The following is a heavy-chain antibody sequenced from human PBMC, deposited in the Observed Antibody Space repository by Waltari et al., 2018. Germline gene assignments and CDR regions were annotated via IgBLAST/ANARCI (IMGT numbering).Heavy chain of an antibody. J-gene: IGHJ4*02. D-gene: IGHD3-22*01. Sequence: VQLVQSGAEVKKPGASVKVSSKVSGNTLTELSMHRVRQAPGKGLEWMGGFDPEDGETIYAQKFQGRFTMTEDTSTDTAYMELSSLRSEDTAVYYCATTPHYDSSGHNGYWGQGTLVTVSS. CDR3: ATTPHYDSSGHNGY. CDR2: FDPEDGET. CDR1: GNTLTELS. V-gene: IGHV1-24*01.